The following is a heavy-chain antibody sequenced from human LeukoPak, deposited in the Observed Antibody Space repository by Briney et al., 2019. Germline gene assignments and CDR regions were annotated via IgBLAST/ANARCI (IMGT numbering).Heavy chain of an antibody. CDR1: GYSISSGYY. CDR2: IYQSGST. D-gene: IGHD2-15*01. J-gene: IGHJ5*02. V-gene: IGHV4-38-2*02. CDR3: ARDPTAALYNWFDP. Sequence: SETLSLTCTVSGYSISSGYYWCWIRQSPGKGLEWIGSIYQSGSTYYNPSLKSRVTISVDTSKNQFSLKLSSVTAADTAVYYCARDPTAALYNWFDPWGQGTLVTVSS.